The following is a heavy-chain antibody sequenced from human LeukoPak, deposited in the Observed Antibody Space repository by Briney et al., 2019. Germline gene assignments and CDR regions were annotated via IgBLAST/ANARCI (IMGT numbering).Heavy chain of an antibody. CDR2: MNPNSGYT. CDR3: ARVNGPVDY. Sequence: ATVKVSCKTSGYTFTTYDINWVRQAAGQGLEWMGWMNPNSGYTGSAQKFQGRVTMTGDTSISTAYMDLSSLTSEDTAVYYCARVNGPVDYWGQGTLVTVSS. J-gene: IGHJ4*02. V-gene: IGHV1-8*01. D-gene: IGHD1-1*01. CDR1: GYTFTTYD.